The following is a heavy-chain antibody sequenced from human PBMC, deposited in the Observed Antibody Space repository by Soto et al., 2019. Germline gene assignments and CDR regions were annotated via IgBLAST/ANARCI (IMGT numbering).Heavy chain of an antibody. Sequence: EVQLVESGGGLVQPGRSLRLSCAASGFTFDDYVMHWVRQAPGKGLEWVSGISWNSGSIGYADSVKGRFTISRDNAKNSLYLQMNSLRAEDTALYYCAKGRPWGHVGDLPANAFDIWGQGTMVTVSS. J-gene: IGHJ3*02. D-gene: IGHD3-16*01. CDR2: ISWNSGSI. CDR1: GFTFDDYV. V-gene: IGHV3-9*01. CDR3: AKGRPWGHVGDLPANAFDI.